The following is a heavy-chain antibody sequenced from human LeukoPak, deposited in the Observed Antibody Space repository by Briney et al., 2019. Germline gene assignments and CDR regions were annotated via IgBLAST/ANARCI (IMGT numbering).Heavy chain of an antibody. D-gene: IGHD3-10*01. CDR1: GGSISSYY. Sequence: SETLSLTCTVSGGSISSYYWSWIRQPPGMGLEWIGYIYYSGSTNYNPSLKSRVTISVDTSKNQFSLRLSSVTAADTAVYYCASFWGPNYYGSGSYYLYWGQGTLVTVSS. CDR2: IYYSGST. V-gene: IGHV4-59*01. J-gene: IGHJ4*02. CDR3: ASFWGPNYYGSGSYYLY.